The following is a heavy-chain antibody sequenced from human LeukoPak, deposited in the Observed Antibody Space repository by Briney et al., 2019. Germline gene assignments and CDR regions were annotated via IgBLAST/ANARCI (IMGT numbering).Heavy chain of an antibody. Sequence: SETLSLTCTVSGGSISSSSYYWGWIRQPPGKGLEWIGRIYTNGSTNYNPSLRSRVTISVDTSRNQFSLQLNSVTAADTAVYYCAREIGGFDYSGYLIPYYFDSWGRGTLVTVSS. V-gene: IGHV4-39*07. D-gene: IGHD5-12*01. J-gene: IGHJ4*02. CDR3: AREIGGFDYSGYLIPYYFDS. CDR1: GGSISSSSYY. CDR2: IYTNGST.